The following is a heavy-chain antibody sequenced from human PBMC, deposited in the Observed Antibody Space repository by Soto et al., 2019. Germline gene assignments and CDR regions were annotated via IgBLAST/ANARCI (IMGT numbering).Heavy chain of an antibody. CDR1: GGSINSSDHF. CDR2: VYYTETT. CDR3: ARQRVLSTNMFITSFDP. J-gene: IGHJ5*02. V-gene: IGHV4-39*01. Sequence: SEALSLTCSLYGGSINSSDHFWGWIRQTPGKGLEWIGSVYYTETTYYNPSLKSPVTISVETSRNTFSLKVNSVTAADTGIYYCARQRVLSTNMFITSFDPWGQGTLVTVS. D-gene: IGHD3-10*02.